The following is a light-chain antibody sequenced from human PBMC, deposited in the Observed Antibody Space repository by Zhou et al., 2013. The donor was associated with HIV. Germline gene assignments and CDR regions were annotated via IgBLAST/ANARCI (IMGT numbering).Light chain of an antibody. Sequence: VLTQSPGTLRLSPGERAALSCRASQSVGNELAWYQQKPGQPPRLVIYDASDRAIGIPARFSGTGSGTDFTLTISSLEPEDSAVYYCQQRDNWPITFGQGTRLEI. J-gene: IGKJ5*01. CDR1: QSVGNE. CDR2: DAS. V-gene: IGKV3-11*01. CDR3: QQRDNWPIT.